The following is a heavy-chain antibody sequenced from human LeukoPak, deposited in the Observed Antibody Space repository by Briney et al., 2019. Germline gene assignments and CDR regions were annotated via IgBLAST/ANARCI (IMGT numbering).Heavy chain of an antibody. CDR3: ARYANTAMVTFYFDF. Sequence: PSETLSLTCAVSGDSISNNNWWTWVRQPPGKGLEWIGEIYHSGSTNYNPSLKSRVTISVDKSKNPCALRPTSVPAADTAVYYCARYANTAMVTFYFDFWGQGTLVTVSS. V-gene: IGHV4-4*02. J-gene: IGHJ4*02. CDR1: GDSISNNNW. CDR2: IYHSGST. D-gene: IGHD5-18*01.